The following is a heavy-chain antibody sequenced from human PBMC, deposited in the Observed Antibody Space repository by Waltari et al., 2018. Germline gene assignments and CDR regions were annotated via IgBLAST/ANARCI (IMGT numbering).Heavy chain of an antibody. V-gene: IGHV4-38-2*01. CDR2: IYHSGST. J-gene: IGHJ4*02. CDR1: GYSISSGYY. Sequence: QVQLQESGPGLVKPSETLSLTCAVSGYSISSGYYWGCIRQPPGKGLEWIGSIYHSGSTYYNPSLKSRVTISVDTSKNQFSLKLSSVTAADTAVYYCARVLEMATPHYFDYWGQGTLVTVSS. D-gene: IGHD5-12*01. CDR3: ARVLEMATPHYFDY.